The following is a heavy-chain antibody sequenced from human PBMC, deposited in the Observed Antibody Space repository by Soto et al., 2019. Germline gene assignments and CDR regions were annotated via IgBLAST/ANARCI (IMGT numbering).Heavy chain of an antibody. CDR2: INSDGSST. CDR3: AIDFYWFSISCSTQSLYWYFDL. J-gene: IGHJ2*01. CDR1: GFTFSSHW. D-gene: IGHD2-2*01. Sequence: GSLRLSCAASGFTFSSHWMHWVRQVPGKGLVWVSRINSDGSSTTYADSVRGRFTVSRDNAKNTLYLQMNSLRAEDTAVYYCAIDFYWFSISCSTQSLYWYFDLWGRGTLVTVS. V-gene: IGHV3-74*03.